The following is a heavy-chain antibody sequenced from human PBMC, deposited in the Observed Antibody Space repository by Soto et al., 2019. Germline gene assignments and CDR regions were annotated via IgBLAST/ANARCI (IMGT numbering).Heavy chain of an antibody. D-gene: IGHD2-15*01. CDR3: ARDDVLCDGGRCYGVPVDV. V-gene: IGHV3-66*01. J-gene: IGHJ6*04. CDR2: IQSGGTT. CDR1: GLTVSSKY. Sequence: EVQLVESGGGLVQPGGSLRLSCAASGLTVSSKYMSWVRQAQGKGLEWVSLIQSGGTTYYADSVKGRFTISRDTSENTVHLQIDSLRAEDTAVYYCARDDVLCDGGRCYGVPVDVWGKGTTVTVSS.